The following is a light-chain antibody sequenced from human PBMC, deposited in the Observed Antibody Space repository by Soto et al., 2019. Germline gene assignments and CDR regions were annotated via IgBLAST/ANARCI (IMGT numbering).Light chain of an antibody. CDR3: QQYNNWPGT. J-gene: IGKJ1*01. Sequence: EILMTQSPATLSVSPGERAALSCRASQTISSNLAWYQQKPGQAPRLLIYDASTRATGIPARFSGSGSGTEFALTISSLQSEDFAVYYCQQYNNWPGTFGKGTKV. CDR2: DAS. V-gene: IGKV3-15*01. CDR1: QTISSN.